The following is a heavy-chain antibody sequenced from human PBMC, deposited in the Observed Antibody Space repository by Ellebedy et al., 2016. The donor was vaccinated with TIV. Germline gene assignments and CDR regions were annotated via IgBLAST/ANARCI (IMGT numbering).Heavy chain of an antibody. CDR1: GGAISSDF. CDR3: ARLPHGSVFGYFDY. CDR2: MDYRGHM. Sequence: MPGGSLRLSCTVSGGAISSDFWGWFRQPPGEGLEWIGYMDYRGHMNHNPSLKSRVTISLDTSKNQFALKLTSVTAADTAVYYCARLPHGSVFGYFDYWGQGTLVTVSS. J-gene: IGHJ4*02. V-gene: IGHV4-59*01. D-gene: IGHD2-2*03.